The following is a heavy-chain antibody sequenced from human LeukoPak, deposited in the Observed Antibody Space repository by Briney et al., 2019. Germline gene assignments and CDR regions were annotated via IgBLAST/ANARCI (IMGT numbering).Heavy chain of an antibody. Sequence: ASVKVSCKASGYTFTGYYMHWVRQAPGQGLEWMGWINPNSGGTNYAQKFQGRVTMTRDTSISTAYMELSRLRSEDTAVYYCARDLARIAAAGTDAFDIWGQGTMVTVSS. CDR3: ARDLARIAAAGTDAFDI. J-gene: IGHJ3*02. CDR1: GYTFTGYY. CDR2: INPNSGGT. D-gene: IGHD6-13*01. V-gene: IGHV1-2*02.